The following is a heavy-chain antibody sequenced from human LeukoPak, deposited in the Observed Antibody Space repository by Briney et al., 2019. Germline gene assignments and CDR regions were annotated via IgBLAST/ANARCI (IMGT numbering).Heavy chain of an antibody. J-gene: IGHJ4*02. CDR2: ISSDGKNV. Sequence: AGGSLRLSCEASGFNFSSNWMHWVRQAPGEGPVWVSRISSDGKNVNYADSVKGRFTISRDNAKSTLYLQMNSLRVEDTAVYFCARSRYVAACQDYWGQGTPVTVSS. D-gene: IGHD2-2*01. CDR3: ARSRYVAACQDY. V-gene: IGHV3-74*01. CDR1: GFNFSSNW.